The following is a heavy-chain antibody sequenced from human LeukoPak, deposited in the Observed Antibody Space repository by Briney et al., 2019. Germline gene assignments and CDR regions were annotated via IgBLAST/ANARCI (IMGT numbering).Heavy chain of an antibody. J-gene: IGHJ4*02. D-gene: IGHD2-15*01. CDR1: GFTISDNY. Sequence: GGSLRLSCAASGFTISDNYINWVRQAPGKGPEWVSLIHFSGTTFYADSVKGRFTISRDNSKNTLYLQMNSLRAEDTAVYYCARDNTYCSGSRCYDRFDYWGQGTLVAVSS. V-gene: IGHV3-53*01. CDR3: ARDNTYCSGSRCYDRFDY. CDR2: IHFSGTT.